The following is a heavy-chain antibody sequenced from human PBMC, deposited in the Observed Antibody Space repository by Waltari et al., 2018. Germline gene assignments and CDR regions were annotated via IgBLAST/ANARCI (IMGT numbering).Heavy chain of an antibody. CDR3: ARGEYYDFWSGYYRSYYFDY. CDR1: GGSFSGYH. CDR2: INHSGST. V-gene: IGHV4-34*01. Sequence: QVQLQQWGAGLLKPSETLSLPCAVHGGSFSGYHWRWIRPPPGTGREWIGEINHSGSTNYNPSLKSRVTISVDTSKNQFSLKLSSVTAADTAVYYCARGEYYDFWSGYYRSYYFDYWGQGTLVTVSS. D-gene: IGHD3-3*01. J-gene: IGHJ4*02.